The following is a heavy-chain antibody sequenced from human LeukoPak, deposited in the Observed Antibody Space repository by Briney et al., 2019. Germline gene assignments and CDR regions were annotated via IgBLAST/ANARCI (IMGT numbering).Heavy chain of an antibody. V-gene: IGHV1-8*01. J-gene: IGHJ6*03. CDR3: ARGRSWFGDSYYYYYYMDV. CDR2: MNPNSGNT. D-gene: IGHD3-10*01. Sequence: ASVKVSCKASGHTFTSYDINWVRQATGQGLEWMGWMNPNSGNTGYAQKFQGRVTMTRNTSISTAYMELSSLRSEDTAVYYCARGRSWFGDSYYYYYYMDVWGKGTTVTISS. CDR1: GHTFTSYD.